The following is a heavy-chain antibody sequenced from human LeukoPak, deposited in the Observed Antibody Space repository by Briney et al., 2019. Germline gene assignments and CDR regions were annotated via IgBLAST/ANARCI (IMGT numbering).Heavy chain of an antibody. V-gene: IGHV4-59*01. CDR1: GASISSYY. J-gene: IGHJ4*02. CDR2: IYYSGST. CDR3: ARVRGYYDSSGYDY. D-gene: IGHD3-22*01. Sequence: KASETLSLTCTVSGASISSYYWSWIRRPPGKGLEWIGYIYYSGSTNYNPALKSRVTISEDTSKNQISPKLSSVTAADTAVYYCARVRGYYDSSGYDYWGQGTLVTVSS.